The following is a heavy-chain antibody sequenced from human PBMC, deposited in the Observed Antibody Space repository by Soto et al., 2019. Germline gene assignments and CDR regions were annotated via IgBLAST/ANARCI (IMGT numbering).Heavy chain of an antibody. Sequence: QVQLVQSGAEVKKPGSSVKVSCKASGGTFSSYAISWVRQAPGQGLEWMGGIIPIFGTANYAQKFQGRVTITADESTSTAYRELTSLRSEDTAVYYCARVSHYYDSSGEPFDPWGQGTLVTVSS. CDR2: IIPIFGTA. CDR1: GGTFSSYA. CDR3: ARVSHYYDSSGEPFDP. D-gene: IGHD3-22*01. J-gene: IGHJ5*02. V-gene: IGHV1-69*12.